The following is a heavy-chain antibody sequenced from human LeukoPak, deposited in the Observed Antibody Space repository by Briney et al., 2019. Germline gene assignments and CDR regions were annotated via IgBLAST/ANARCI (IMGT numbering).Heavy chain of an antibody. J-gene: IGHJ4*02. Sequence: GGSLRLSCTASGFTFGDYAMSWFRQAPGKGLEWVGFIRSKAYGGTTEYAASVKGRFTISRDDSKSIAYLQMNSLKTEDTAVFYCTRGYYGSGSRWDCWGQGSLVTVSS. CDR2: IRSKAYGGTT. D-gene: IGHD3-10*01. V-gene: IGHV3-49*03. CDR1: GFTFGDYA. CDR3: TRGYYGSGSRWDC.